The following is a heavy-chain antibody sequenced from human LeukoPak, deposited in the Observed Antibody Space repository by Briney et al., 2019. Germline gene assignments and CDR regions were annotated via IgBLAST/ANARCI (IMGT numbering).Heavy chain of an antibody. D-gene: IGHD6-19*01. CDR1: GFTVSTNY. CDR3: ARGGYSSGWYRD. J-gene: IGHJ4*02. V-gene: IGHV3-53*01. CDR2: VYSGGST. Sequence: GGSLRLSCAASGFTVSTNYMNWVRQAPGKGLEWVSAVYSGGSTYYADSVKGRFTISRDNSKNTLYLQMSSLRAEDTAVYYCARGGYSSGWYRDRGQGSLVTVSS.